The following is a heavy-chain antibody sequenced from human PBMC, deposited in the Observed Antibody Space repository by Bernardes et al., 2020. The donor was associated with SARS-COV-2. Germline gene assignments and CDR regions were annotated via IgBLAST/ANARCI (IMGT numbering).Heavy chain of an antibody. CDR2: IYPDDSET. D-gene: IGHD6-6*01. Sequence: GESLMISCHDSGYSFTSHWIAWVRQMPGTGLEWMGMIYPDDSETRFSPSFQGRVTISADKSINTAYLQWTSLKASDTAMYYCATHSDSSERGAFDLWGQGTLVTVSS. CDR3: ATHSDSSERGAFDL. V-gene: IGHV5-51*01. CDR1: GYSFTSHW. J-gene: IGHJ3*01.